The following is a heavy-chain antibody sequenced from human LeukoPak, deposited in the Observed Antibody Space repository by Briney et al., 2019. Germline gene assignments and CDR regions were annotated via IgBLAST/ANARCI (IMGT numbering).Heavy chain of an antibody. CDR2: IIPIFGTA. J-gene: IGHJ4*02. D-gene: IGHD6-19*01. Sequence: SVKVSCKASGGTFSSYAISWVRQAPGQGLEWMGRIIPIFGTANYAQKCQGRVTVTADKSTSTAYMELSSLRSEDTAVYYCASRTPSGIAVAGSIDYWGQGTLVTVSS. V-gene: IGHV1-69*06. CDR3: ASRTPSGIAVAGSIDY. CDR1: GGTFSSYA.